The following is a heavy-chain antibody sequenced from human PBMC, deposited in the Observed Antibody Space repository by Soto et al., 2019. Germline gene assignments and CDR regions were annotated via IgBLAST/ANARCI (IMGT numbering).Heavy chain of an antibody. V-gene: IGHV1-46*01. Sequence: ASVKVSCKASGYTFTSYYMHWVRQAPGQGLEWMGIINPSGGSTSYAQKFQGRVTMTRDTSTSTVYMELSSLRSEDTAVYYCARDGVVPAARFDLFYYYYGMDVWGQGTTVTVSS. J-gene: IGHJ6*02. CDR3: ARDGVVPAARFDLFYYYYGMDV. CDR2: INPSGGST. CDR1: GYTFTSYY. D-gene: IGHD2-2*01.